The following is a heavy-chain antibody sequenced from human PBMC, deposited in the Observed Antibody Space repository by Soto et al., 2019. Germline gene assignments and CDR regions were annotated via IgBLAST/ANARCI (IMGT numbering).Heavy chain of an antibody. CDR2: ISWNSGSI. CDR3: AKYTRDTAMVIDY. CDR1: GFTFDDYA. Sequence: PGGSLRLSCAASGFTFDDYAMHWVRQAPGKGLEWVSGISWNSGSIGYADSVKGRFTISRDNAKNSLYLQMNSLRAEDTALYYCAKYTRDTAMVIDYWGQGTLVTVSS. J-gene: IGHJ4*02. D-gene: IGHD5-18*01. V-gene: IGHV3-9*01.